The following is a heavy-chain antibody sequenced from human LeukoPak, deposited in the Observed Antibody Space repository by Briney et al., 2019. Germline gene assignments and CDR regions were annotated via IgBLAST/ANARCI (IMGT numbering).Heavy chain of an antibody. CDR1: GFTFSSYW. V-gene: IGHV3-74*01. CDR2: INSDGSST. CDR3: ARGYYDSSDYYPIVY. Sequence: PGGCLRLSCAASGFTFSSYWMHWVRQAPGKGLVWVSRINSDGSSTSYADSVKGRSTISRDNAKNTLYLQMNSLRAEDTAVYYCARGYYDSSDYYPIVYWGQGTLVTVSS. J-gene: IGHJ4*02. D-gene: IGHD3-22*01.